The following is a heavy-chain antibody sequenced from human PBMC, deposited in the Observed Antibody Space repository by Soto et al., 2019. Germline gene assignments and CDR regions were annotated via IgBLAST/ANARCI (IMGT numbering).Heavy chain of an antibody. CDR3: ARTRDYDSSGYPTYYFDY. D-gene: IGHD3-22*01. CDR2: INPNSGGT. J-gene: IGHJ4*02. Sequence: QVQLVQSGAEVKKPGASVKVSCKASGYTFTGYYMHWVRQAPGQGLEWMGWINPNSGGTNYAQKFQGGVTMTRDTSISTAYMELSRLRYDDTAVYYCARTRDYDSSGYPTYYFDYWGQGTLVTVSS. V-gene: IGHV1-2*02. CDR1: GYTFTGYY.